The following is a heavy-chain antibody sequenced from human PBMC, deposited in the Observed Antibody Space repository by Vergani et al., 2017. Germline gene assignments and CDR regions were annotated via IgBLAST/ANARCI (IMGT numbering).Heavy chain of an antibody. V-gene: IGHV3-30*01. CDR3: ARGALGIKMNYYYYGMDV. CDR1: GFTFSSYA. J-gene: IGHJ6*02. CDR2: ISYDGSNK. Sequence: QVQLVESGGGVVQPGRSLRLSCAASGFTFSSYAMHWVRQAPGKGLEWVAVISYDGSNKYYADSVKGRFTISRDNSKNTLYLQMNSLRAEDTAVYYCARGALGIKMNYYYYGMDVWGQGTTVTVSS. D-gene: IGHD1-26*01.